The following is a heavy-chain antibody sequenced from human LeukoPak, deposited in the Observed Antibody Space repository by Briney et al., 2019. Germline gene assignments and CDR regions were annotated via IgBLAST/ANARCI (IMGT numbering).Heavy chain of an antibody. CDR2: IYWDDDK. V-gene: IGHV2-5*02. D-gene: IGHD6-6*01. Sequence: ESGPTLVNPTQTLTLTCTFSGFSLNTSGVGVGWIRQPPGKALEWLALIYWDDDKRYSPSLKTRLTISKDTSKNQVVLTMTNMDPVDTATYYCARIRGSSSSGIFDYWGQGTLVTVSS. J-gene: IGHJ4*02. CDR1: GFSLNTSGVG. CDR3: ARIRGSSSSGIFDY.